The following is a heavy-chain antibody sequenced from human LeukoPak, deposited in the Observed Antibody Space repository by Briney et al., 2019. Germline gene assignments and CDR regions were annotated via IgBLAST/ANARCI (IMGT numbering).Heavy chain of an antibody. V-gene: IGHV4-34*01. J-gene: IGHJ6*03. Sequence: SETLSLTCAVYGGSFSGYYWSWIRQPPGKGLEWIGEINHSGSTNYNPSLKSRVTISVDTSKNQFSLKLSSVTAADTAVYYCARPSGQGPMDVWGKGTTVTISS. CDR3: ARPSGQGPMDV. CDR2: INHSGST. D-gene: IGHD1-14*01. CDR1: GGSFSGYY.